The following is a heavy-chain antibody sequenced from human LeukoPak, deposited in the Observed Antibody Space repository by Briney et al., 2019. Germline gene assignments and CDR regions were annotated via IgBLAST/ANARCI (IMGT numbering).Heavy chain of an antibody. CDR3: ARDFFVSWAYYYYYYMDV. CDR1: GFTFNRYW. D-gene: IGHD6-13*01. V-gene: IGHV3-7*01. Sequence: PGGSLRLSCAASGFTFNRYWMSWVRQAPGKGLEWVANIKQDGSEKYYVDSVKGRFTISRDNAKNSLYLQMNSLRAEDTAVYYCARDFFVSWAYYYYYYMDVWGKGTTVTVSS. CDR2: IKQDGSEK. J-gene: IGHJ6*03.